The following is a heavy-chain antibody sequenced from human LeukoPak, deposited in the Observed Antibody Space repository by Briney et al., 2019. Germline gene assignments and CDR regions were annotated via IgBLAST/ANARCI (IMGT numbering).Heavy chain of an antibody. Sequence: GESLKISCKGFGYSFTSYWIGWVRQMPGKGLEWMGIIYPGDSDTRYSPSFQGPATISADKSISTAYLQWSSLKASDTAMYYCARQRSGSYYSFDYWGQGTLVTVSS. V-gene: IGHV5-51*01. CDR1: GYSFTSYW. CDR3: ARQRSGSYYSFDY. D-gene: IGHD1-26*01. J-gene: IGHJ4*02. CDR2: IYPGDSDT.